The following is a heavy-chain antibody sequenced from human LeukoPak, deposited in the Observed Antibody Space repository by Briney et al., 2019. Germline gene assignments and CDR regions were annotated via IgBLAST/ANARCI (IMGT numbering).Heavy chain of an antibody. V-gene: IGHV4-34*01. D-gene: IGHD3/OR15-3a*01. CDR2: IHYTGAT. Sequence: SETLSLTCAVYGGSITGYYWSWIRQTPGRGLEWVGEIHYTGATSYNPSLKSRATISTDTSKNQFSLRLSSVTAADTAVYYCARGNFLPGNCFDFGGQGALVTVSS. CDR3: ARGNFLPGNCFDF. CDR1: GGSITGYY. J-gene: IGHJ4*02.